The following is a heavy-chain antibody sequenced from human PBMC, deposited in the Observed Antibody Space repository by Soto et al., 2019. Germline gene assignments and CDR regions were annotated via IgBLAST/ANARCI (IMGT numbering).Heavy chain of an antibody. CDR3: AAEIYGSGSYRRYFDY. D-gene: IGHD3-10*01. V-gene: IGHV1-58*01. J-gene: IGHJ4*02. CDR1: GFTFTSSP. Sequence: SGKVSFKASGFTFTSSPVQWVRQARGQRLEWIGWIVVGSGNTNYAQKFQERVTITRDMSTSTAYMELSSLRSEDTAVYYCAAEIYGSGSYRRYFDYWGQGTLVTVSS. CDR2: IVVGSGNT.